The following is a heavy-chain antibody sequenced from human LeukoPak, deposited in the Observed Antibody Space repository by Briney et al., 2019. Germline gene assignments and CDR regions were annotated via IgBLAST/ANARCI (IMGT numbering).Heavy chain of an antibody. J-gene: IGHJ4*02. D-gene: IGHD3-22*01. CDR3: TTGYYYDSSGYYLFDY. Sequence: GGSLRLSCAASGFSFSNAWMSWVRQAPGKGLEWVGRLKSKTDGGTTDDAAPVKGRFTISRDDSKNTLYLQMNSLKTEDTAVYYCTTGYYYDSSGYYLFDYWGQGTLVTVSS. CDR1: GFSFSNAW. CDR2: LKSKTDGGTT. V-gene: IGHV3-15*01.